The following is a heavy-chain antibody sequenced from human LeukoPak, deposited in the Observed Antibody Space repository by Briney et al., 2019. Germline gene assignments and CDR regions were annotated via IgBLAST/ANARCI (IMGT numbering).Heavy chain of an antibody. J-gene: IGHJ4*02. V-gene: IGHV3-23*01. CDR2: IRGGGSFT. D-gene: IGHD2-21*02. CDR3: AKVLSLDGGDLDY. CDR1: GFTFSNYA. Sequence: GGSLRLSCAASGFTFSNYAMNWVRQAPGKGLEWVSGIRGGGSFTYYADSVKGRFTISRDNSKNTLYLQMDSLTVEDSAVYYCAKVLSLDGGDLDYWGQGTLVTVSS.